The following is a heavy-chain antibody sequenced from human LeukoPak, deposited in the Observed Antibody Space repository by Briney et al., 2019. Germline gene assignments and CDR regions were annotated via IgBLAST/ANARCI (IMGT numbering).Heavy chain of an antibody. Sequence: SETLSLTFAVYGGSFSGHYWSWIRQPPGKGLEWIGEINHSGSTNYNPSLKGRVTISVDTSKNQFSLNLNSVTAADTAVYYCARGSQYYYDSTGYYSHDYWGQGTLVTVSS. CDR1: GGSFSGHY. J-gene: IGHJ4*02. D-gene: IGHD3-22*01. V-gene: IGHV4-34*01. CDR3: ARGSQYYYDSTGYYSHDY. CDR2: INHSGST.